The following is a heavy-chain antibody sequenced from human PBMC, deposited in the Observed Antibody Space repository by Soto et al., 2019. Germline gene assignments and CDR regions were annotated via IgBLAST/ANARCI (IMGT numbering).Heavy chain of an antibody. J-gene: IGHJ4*02. CDR3: ASYCSSTSCLNFDY. CDR1: GVSISSSSYY. Sequence: SETLSLTCTVSGVSISSSSYYWGWIRQPPGKGLEWIGSIYYSGSTYYNPSLKSRVTISVDTSKNQFSLKLSSVTAADTAVYYCASYCSSTSCLNFDYWGQGTLVTVSS. V-gene: IGHV4-39*01. CDR2: IYYSGST. D-gene: IGHD2-2*01.